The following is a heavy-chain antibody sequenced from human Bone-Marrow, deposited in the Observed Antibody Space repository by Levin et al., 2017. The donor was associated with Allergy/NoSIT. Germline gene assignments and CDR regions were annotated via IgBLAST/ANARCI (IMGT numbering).Heavy chain of an antibody. CDR2: IWYDGSKE. D-gene: IGHD3-3*01. Sequence: GGSLRLSCIASGFNFNNFGMHWVRQTPGKGLEWVAVIWYDGSKEYYADSVKGRFTISRDIARSTLYLEMNRLRSEDTAVYYCAKVAYYDFWSGNTPREYYYYSMDVWGRGTTVTVSS. CDR1: GFNFNNFG. J-gene: IGHJ6*03. V-gene: IGHV3-33*06. CDR3: AKVAYYDFWSGNTPREYYYYSMDV.